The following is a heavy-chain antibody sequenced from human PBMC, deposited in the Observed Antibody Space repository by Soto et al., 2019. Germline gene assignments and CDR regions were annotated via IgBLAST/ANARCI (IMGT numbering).Heavy chain of an antibody. V-gene: IGHV4-31*03. CDR3: ARGREEAGGPFDY. CDR1: GASISSGNYY. D-gene: IGHD3-10*01. CDR2: IYYTGST. J-gene: IGHJ4*02. Sequence: QVQLQESGPGLVKPSQTLSLTCSVSGASISSGNYYWSWIRQHPGKGLEWIGYIYYTGSTYYNPSLRRRITISEDMSKNHFALRLSSVTAADTAVYYCARGREEAGGPFDYWCQGTLVTGSS.